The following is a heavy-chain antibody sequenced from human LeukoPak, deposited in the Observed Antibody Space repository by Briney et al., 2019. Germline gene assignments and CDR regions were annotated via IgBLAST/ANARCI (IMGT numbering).Heavy chain of an antibody. CDR3: ARSAADIEY. CDR2: TYYRSKWKN. J-gene: IGHJ4*02. D-gene: IGHD6-25*01. V-gene: IGHV6-1*01. Sequence: SQTLSLTCAVSGDXVSSTSAVWNWIRQSPSRGLEWLGRTYYRSKWKNDYAVSVRSRITINPDTSKNHFSLHLNSVTPEDTAVYYCARSAADIEYWGQGTLVTVSS. CDR1: GDXVSSTSAV.